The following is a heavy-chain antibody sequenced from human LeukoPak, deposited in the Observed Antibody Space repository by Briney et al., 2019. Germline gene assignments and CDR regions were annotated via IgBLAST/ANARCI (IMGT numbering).Heavy chain of an antibody. Sequence: SETLSLTXTVSGGSISSSSYYWGWIRQPPGKGLEWIGSIYYSGSTYYNPSLKSRVTISVDTSKNQFSLKLSSVTAADTAVYYCATYSYSQRYFDYWGQGTLVTVSS. CDR3: ATYSYSQRYFDY. J-gene: IGHJ4*02. CDR2: IYYSGST. CDR1: GGSISSSSYY. D-gene: IGHD5-18*01. V-gene: IGHV4-39*01.